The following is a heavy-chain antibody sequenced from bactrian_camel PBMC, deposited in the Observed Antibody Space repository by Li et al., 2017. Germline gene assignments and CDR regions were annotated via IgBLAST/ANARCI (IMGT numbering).Heavy chain of an antibody. Sequence: HVQLVESGGGSVQAGGSLKLACEVTGFYYVTYCMAWFRQSPGKDREGVAGIDSDGLATYDDSAKGRFMISKDNDKNTVYLQMNNLKPEDSAMYYCAADICHTFPVMKTAFSYWGQGTQVTVS. D-gene: IGHD2*01. CDR1: GFYYVTYC. CDR3: AADICHTFPVMKTAFSY. V-gene: IGHV3S6*01. J-gene: IGHJ4*01. CDR2: IDSDGLAT.